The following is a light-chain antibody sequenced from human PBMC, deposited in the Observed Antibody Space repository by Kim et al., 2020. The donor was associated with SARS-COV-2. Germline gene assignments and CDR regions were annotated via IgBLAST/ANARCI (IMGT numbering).Light chain of an antibody. J-gene: IGLJ2*01. Sequence: SYELTQPPSVSVAPGKTARITCGGNNIGSKSVHXYQQKPGQAPVLVIYYDTDRPSGIPERFSGSNSENTATLTISRVEAGDEADYYCQVWDSSSDHVVFG. V-gene: IGLV3-21*04. CDR3: QVWDSSSDHVV. CDR2: YDT. CDR1: NIGSKS.